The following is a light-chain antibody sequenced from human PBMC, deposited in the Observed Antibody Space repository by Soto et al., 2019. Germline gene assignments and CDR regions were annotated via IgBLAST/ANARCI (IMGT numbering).Light chain of an antibody. CDR2: PAS. J-gene: IGKJ2*01. CDR3: QQSYAIPYT. CDR1: QSVTNF. V-gene: IGKV1-39*01. Sequence: DIQMTQSPSSLSASIGDRVTITCRASQSVTNFLNWFQQKPGEAPNLIFPASSSQSGVPPRFSGSGSGTDFTLTISSLQPEDFATYYCQQSYAIPYTFGQGTKLEIK.